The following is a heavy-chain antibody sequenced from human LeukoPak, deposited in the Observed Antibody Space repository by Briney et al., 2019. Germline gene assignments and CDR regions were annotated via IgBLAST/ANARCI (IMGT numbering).Heavy chain of an antibody. V-gene: IGHV4-61*10. J-gene: IGHJ6*03. CDR3: ARGNSSSWYYYYYYMDV. Sequence: PSETLSLTCTVSGGSISSGSYYWSWIRQPAGKGLEWIGRIYSSGSTNYNPSLQSRVTISVDTSKNQFSLKLSSVTAADTAVYYCARGNSSSWYYYYYYMDVWGKGTTVTVSS. D-gene: IGHD6-13*01. CDR1: GGSISSGSYY. CDR2: IYSSGST.